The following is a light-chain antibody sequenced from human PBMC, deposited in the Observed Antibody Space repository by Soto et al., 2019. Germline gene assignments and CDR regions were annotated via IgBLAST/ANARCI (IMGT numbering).Light chain of an antibody. CDR3: QQSHNTPRT. V-gene: IGKV1-39*01. Sequence: DIQMTQSPSSLSASVGDRVTITCRASQSITRSLNWYLQKPGKAPQLLIYDASNLQSGVPSRFSGSGSGTDFTRIISSLQPEDFATYYCQQSHNTPRTFGQGTKGEIK. CDR1: QSITRS. CDR2: DAS. J-gene: IGKJ1*01.